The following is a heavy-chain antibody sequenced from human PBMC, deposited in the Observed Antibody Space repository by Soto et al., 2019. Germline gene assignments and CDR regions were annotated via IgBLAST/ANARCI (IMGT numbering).Heavy chain of an antibody. D-gene: IGHD4-17*01. CDR2: INTYNDNT. CDR3: ARTKHGDWFDP. CDR1: GYTFTNFG. Sequence: QVQLVQSGAEVKKPGASVKVSCKASGYTFTNFGLTWVRQAPGQGLEWMGWINTYNDNTNYAQNLQGRVTMTTDTTTNTPYMELRRLRLDDTAVYYCARTKHGDWFDPWGQGTLVTVSS. J-gene: IGHJ5*02. V-gene: IGHV1-18*01.